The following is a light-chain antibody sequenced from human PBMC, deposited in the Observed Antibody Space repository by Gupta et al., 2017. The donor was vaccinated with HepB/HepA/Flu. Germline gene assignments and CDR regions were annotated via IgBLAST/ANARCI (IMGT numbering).Light chain of an antibody. J-gene: IGLJ1*01. CDR1: RSDVADYVY. Sequence: QPALTQSASVSRSPGQSITISCTVTRSDVADYVYFSWYRQHPGKAPDLMIYDVTNRPAGVSMRFSGSKRVDTASLTISGLQADDEAHYYCTSYTRRNTLVFGTGTQVTVL. CDR2: DVT. CDR3: TSYTRRNTLV. V-gene: IGLV2-14*03.